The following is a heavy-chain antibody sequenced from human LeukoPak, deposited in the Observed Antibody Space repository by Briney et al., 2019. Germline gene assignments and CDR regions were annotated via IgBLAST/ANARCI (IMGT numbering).Heavy chain of an antibody. CDR3: VKSPSDGLDV. J-gene: IGHJ6*02. CDR1: GFTFSIYP. V-gene: IGHV3-64D*09. CDR2: IFTNGDTT. Sequence: PGGSLRLSCSASGFTFSIYPMHWVRQAPGKGLEYVSTIFTNGDTTSYAASVRGRFTTSRDDSKNTLYLQMSSLRPEDTAVYYCVKSPSDGLDVWGQGATVTVSS.